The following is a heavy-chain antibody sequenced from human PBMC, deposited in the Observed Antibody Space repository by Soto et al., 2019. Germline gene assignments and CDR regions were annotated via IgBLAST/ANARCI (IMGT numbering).Heavy chain of an antibody. J-gene: IGHJ5*02. CDR3: ARASVSSSGVDP. Sequence: QVQLVQSGAEVKKPGASVKVSCKASGYTFTSYGTSWVRQAPGQGLEWMGWITAYNVNTNYAQKLQGRVTMTPDTSTSTSYMELRSLRSDYTAVYYCARASVSSSGVDPWGQGTLVTVSS. CDR2: ITAYNVNT. CDR1: GYTFTSYG. D-gene: IGHD1-26*01. V-gene: IGHV1-18*01.